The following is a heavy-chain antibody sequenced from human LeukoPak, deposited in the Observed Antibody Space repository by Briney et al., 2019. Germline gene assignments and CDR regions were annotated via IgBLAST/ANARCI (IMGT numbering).Heavy chain of an antibody. V-gene: IGHV4-59*12. D-gene: IGHD6-13*01. Sequence: PSETLSLTCTVSGGSISTYFWSWIRQPPGKGLEWIGDIYYSGSTNYNPSLKSRVTMSVDTSKNQFSLKLSSVTAADTAVYYCARDSPSSSWYVSQDYWGQGTLVTVSS. CDR3: ARDSPSSSWYVSQDY. CDR2: IYYSGST. CDR1: GGSISTYF. J-gene: IGHJ4*02.